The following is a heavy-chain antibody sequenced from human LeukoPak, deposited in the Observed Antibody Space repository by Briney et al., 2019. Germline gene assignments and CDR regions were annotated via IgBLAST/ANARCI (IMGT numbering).Heavy chain of an antibody. V-gene: IGHV4-4*07. D-gene: IGHD6-13*01. J-gene: IGHJ5*02. Sequence: SETLSLTCTVSGGSISSYYWSWIRQPAGKGLEWIGRIYTSGSTNYNPSLKSRVTMSVDTSKNQFSLKLSPVTAADTAVYYCARDTQPLIAAAGTDWFDPWGQGTLVTVSS. CDR2: IYTSGST. CDR3: ARDTQPLIAAAGTDWFDP. CDR1: GGSISSYY.